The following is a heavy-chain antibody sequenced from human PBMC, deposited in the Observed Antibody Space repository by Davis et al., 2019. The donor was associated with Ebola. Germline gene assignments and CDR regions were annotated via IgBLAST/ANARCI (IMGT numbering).Heavy chain of an antibody. CDR3: AKAHPPTTVTTGWFDP. CDR2: ISVRSIT. D-gene: IGHD4-17*01. CDR1: GFIFSSYA. Sequence: PGGSLRLSCAASGFIFSSYAMSWVRQAPGKGLEWVSSISVRSITYHADSVKGRFTIPRDNSKNTLYLQMNSLRAEDTAVYYCAKAHPPTTVTTGWFDPWGQGTLVTVSS. J-gene: IGHJ5*02. V-gene: IGHV3-23*01.